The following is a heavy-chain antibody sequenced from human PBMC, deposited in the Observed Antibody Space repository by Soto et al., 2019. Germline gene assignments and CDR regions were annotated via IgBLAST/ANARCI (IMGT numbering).Heavy chain of an antibody. V-gene: IGHV5-51*01. D-gene: IGHD6-19*01. CDR1: GYSFTSYW. CDR3: VRSANSGWYSFGY. CDR2: IYPGDSEI. J-gene: IGHJ4*02. Sequence: GESLKISCKASGYSFTSYWIGWVRQMPGKGLEWMGIIYPGDSEIRYSPSFQGQVTMSADNSITTAYLQWNSLKASDTAMYYCVRSANSGWYSFGYWDQGILVTVSS.